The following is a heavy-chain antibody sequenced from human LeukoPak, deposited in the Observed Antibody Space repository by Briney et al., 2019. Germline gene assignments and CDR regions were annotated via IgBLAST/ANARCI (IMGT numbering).Heavy chain of an antibody. Sequence: GGSLRLSCAASGFTFSSYEMNWVRQAPGEGLEWVSYISSSGSTIYYADSVKGRFTISRDNAKNSLYLQMNSLRAEDTAVYYCARDNPYYYGSGSTFDYWGQGTLVTVSS. D-gene: IGHD3-10*01. CDR1: GFTFSSYE. CDR3: ARDNPYYYGSGSTFDY. J-gene: IGHJ4*02. V-gene: IGHV3-48*03. CDR2: ISSSGSTI.